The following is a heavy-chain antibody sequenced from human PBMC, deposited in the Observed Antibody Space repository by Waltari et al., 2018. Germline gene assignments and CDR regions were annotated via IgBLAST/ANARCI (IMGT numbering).Heavy chain of an antibody. CDR1: GFTFSNAG. D-gene: IGHD3-3*02. CDR2: IKSKPDGGTT. Sequence: EVQLVESGGGLVKPGESLRLSCGASGFTFSNAGMSWVRQAPGKGLWWVGCIKSKPDGGTTDYAAPVKGRLTISRDDSKNTVYLQMNSLKSEDTAVYYCATIHHLPFIWGQGTMVTVSS. J-gene: IGHJ3*02. CDR3: ATIHHLPFI. V-gene: IGHV3-15*01.